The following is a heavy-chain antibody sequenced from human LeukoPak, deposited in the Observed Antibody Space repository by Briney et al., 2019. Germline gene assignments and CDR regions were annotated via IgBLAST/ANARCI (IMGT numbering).Heavy chain of an antibody. D-gene: IGHD4-17*01. CDR1: GFTVSSNY. J-gene: IGHJ4*02. Sequence: SGGSLRLSCAASGFTVSSNYMSWVRQAPGKGLEWVSVIYSGGSTYYADSVKGRFTISRDNSKNTLYLQMNSLRAEDTAVNYCARDPYGGDYFDYWGQGTLVTVSS. CDR2: IYSGGST. CDR3: ARDPYGGDYFDY. V-gene: IGHV3-53*01.